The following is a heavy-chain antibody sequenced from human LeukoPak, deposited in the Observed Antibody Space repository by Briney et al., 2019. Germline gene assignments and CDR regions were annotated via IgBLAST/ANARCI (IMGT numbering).Heavy chain of an antibody. CDR3: AHRRRWLVSSWSMNWFDP. D-gene: IGHD6-13*01. CDR2: IYWNDDK. V-gene: IGHV2-5*01. J-gene: IGHJ5*02. Sequence: SGPTLVNPTQTLTLTCTFSGFSLSTSGVGVGWIRQPPGKALEWLALIYWNDDKRYSPSLKSRLTITKDTSKNQVVLTMTNMDPVDTATYYCAHRRRWLVSSWSMNWFDPWGQGTLVTVSS. CDR1: GFSLSTSGVG.